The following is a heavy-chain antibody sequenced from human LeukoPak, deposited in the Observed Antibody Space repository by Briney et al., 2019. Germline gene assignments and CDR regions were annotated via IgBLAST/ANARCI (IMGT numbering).Heavy chain of an antibody. Sequence: ASETLSLTCTVSGYSISSGYYWGWIRQPPGKGLEWIGSIYHSGSTYYNPSLKSRVTISVDTSKNQFSLKLSSVTAADTAVYYCAREEGDCTNGVCFPPYYYYYMDVWGKGTTVTVSS. J-gene: IGHJ6*03. D-gene: IGHD2-8*01. CDR3: AREEGDCTNGVCFPPYYYYYMDV. V-gene: IGHV4-38-2*02. CDR1: GYSISSGYY. CDR2: IYHSGST.